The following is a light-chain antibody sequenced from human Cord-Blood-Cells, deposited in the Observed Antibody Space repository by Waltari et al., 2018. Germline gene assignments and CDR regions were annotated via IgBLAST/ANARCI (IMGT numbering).Light chain of an antibody. V-gene: IGLV2-23*01. CDR1: SSDVGSYNL. CDR2: EGS. CDR3: CSYAGSSTVV. Sequence: QSALTQPASVSGSPGQSITISCTGTSSDVGSYNLVSWYQQHPGKAPKLMIYEGSKRTSGVSNRFCGSKSGNTASLTISGLQAEDEADYYCCSYAGSSTVVFGGGTKLTVL. J-gene: IGLJ2*01.